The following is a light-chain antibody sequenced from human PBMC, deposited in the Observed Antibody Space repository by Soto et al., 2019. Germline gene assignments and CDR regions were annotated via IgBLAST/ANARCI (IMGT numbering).Light chain of an antibody. Sequence: QAVVTQPPSASASLGASVTLTCTLSSGYSNYKVDWYQQRPGKGPRFVMRVGTGGIVGSKGDGIPDRFSVLGSGLNRYLTFKNIQEEDESDYHCGADHGSGSNFVRDVVFGGGTKLTVL. CDR1: SGYSNYK. V-gene: IGLV9-49*01. CDR3: GADHGSGSNFVRDVV. J-gene: IGLJ2*01. CDR2: VGTGGIVG.